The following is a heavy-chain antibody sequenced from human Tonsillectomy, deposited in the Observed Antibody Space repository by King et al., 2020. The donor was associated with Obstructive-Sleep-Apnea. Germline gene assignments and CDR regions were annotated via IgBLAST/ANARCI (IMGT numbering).Heavy chain of an antibody. CDR2: MTVFNGDA. J-gene: IGHJ4*02. CDR1: GYTFTSYS. V-gene: IGHV1-18*04. D-gene: IGHD5-24*01. Sequence: LVQSGAEVKKPGASVKVSCRASGYTFTSYSLGWVRQAPGQGLEWMGWMTVFNGDAIYAQTLQGRVTLTTDTSTNTAYMELMSLASDDTAVYYCARDRDGRGYFDYWGQGTLVTVSS. CDR3: ARDRDGRGYFDY.